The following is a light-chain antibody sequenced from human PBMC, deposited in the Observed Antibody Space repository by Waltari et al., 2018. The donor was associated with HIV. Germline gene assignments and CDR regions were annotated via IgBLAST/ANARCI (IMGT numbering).Light chain of an antibody. CDR1: QSSSTN. Sequence: DIQMTQSPSSLSATVGDRVTIACRASQSSSTNVNCYHRKPGKAPKLLISAASLLQSGVPSRSSGSAAGTDFTLTISSLQPEDFATYYCQQSDSTPLTFGPWTTVDMK. CDR3: QQSDSTPLT. J-gene: IGKJ3*01. CDR2: AAS. V-gene: IGKV1-39*01.